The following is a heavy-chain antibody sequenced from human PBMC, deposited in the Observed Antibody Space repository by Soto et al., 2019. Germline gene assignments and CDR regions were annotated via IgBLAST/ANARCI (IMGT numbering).Heavy chain of an antibody. CDR1: GYTFTSYY. D-gene: IGHD3-22*01. CDR2: INPSGGST. Sequence: ASVKVSCKASGYTFTSYYMHWVRRAPGQGLEWMGIINPSGGSTSYAQKFQGRVTMTRDTSTSTVYMELSSLRSEDTAVYYCARNPPHDSSGLYGMDVWGQGTTDTVSS. CDR3: ARNPPHDSSGLYGMDV. V-gene: IGHV1-46*01. J-gene: IGHJ6*02.